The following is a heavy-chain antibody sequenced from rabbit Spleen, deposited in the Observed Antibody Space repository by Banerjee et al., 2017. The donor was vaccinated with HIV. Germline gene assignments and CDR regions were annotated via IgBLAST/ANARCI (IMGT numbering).Heavy chain of an antibody. Sequence: QSLEESGGDLVKPGASLTLTCTASGFDLSTSYWICWVRQAPGKGLEWIACINAVTGKAVYANWAKGRFTFSKTSSTTVTLQMTSLTAADTATYFCARDGAGGSYFALWGPGTLVTVS. D-gene: IGHD8-1*01. CDR2: INAVTGKA. CDR1: GFDLSTSYW. J-gene: IGHJ4*01. V-gene: IGHV1S40*01. CDR3: ARDGAGGSYFAL.